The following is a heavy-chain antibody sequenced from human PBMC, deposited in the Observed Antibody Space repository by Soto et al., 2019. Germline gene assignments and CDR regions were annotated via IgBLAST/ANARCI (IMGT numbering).Heavy chain of an antibody. Sequence: GGSTRLSCAACGFSFYNYAMTWVRQAPGKGLEWVSAISGGGGTTSYADSVKGRFTVSRDGSKNTLYLQVSSLRAEDTALYYCAKGRGGSGSLTPRVDFWGQGTLVTVSS. CDR3: AKGRGGSGSLTPRVDF. CDR1: GFSFYNYA. J-gene: IGHJ4*02. D-gene: IGHD3-10*01. V-gene: IGHV3-23*01. CDR2: ISGGGGTT.